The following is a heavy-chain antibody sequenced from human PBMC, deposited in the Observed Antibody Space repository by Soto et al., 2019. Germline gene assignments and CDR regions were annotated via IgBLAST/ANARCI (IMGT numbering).Heavy chain of an antibody. CDR2: INHSGST. CDR3: ARGLRYFDWLLVY. V-gene: IGHV4-34*01. CDR1: GGSFSGYY. D-gene: IGHD3-9*01. J-gene: IGHJ4*02. Sequence: QVQLQQWGAGLLKPSETLSLTCAVYGGSFSGYYWSWIRQPPGKGLEWIGEINHSGSTNYNPSLMSRVTISVDASKHQFSLKLSSVTAADTAVYCCARGLRYFDWLLVYWGQGTLVTVSS.